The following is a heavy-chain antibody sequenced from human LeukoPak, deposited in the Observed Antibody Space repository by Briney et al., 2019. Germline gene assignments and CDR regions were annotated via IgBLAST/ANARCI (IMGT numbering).Heavy chain of an antibody. D-gene: IGHD3-16*01. CDR1: GGSISSYY. V-gene: IGHV4-59*04. J-gene: IGHJ4*02. CDR3: ARHSGLGVVSPYSDY. CDR2: VSYGGST. Sequence: SETLSLTCTVSGGSISSYYWGWIRQPPGKGLEWIGIVSYGGSTHSSPSLKSRVTLAVDTSRNQFSLKLTSVTAADTAVYYCARHSGLGVVSPYSDYWGQGTLVTVSS.